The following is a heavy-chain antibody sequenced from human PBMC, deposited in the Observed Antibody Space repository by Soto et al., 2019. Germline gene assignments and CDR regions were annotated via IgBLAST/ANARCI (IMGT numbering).Heavy chain of an antibody. CDR3: AKDRYSGTYPTDFDY. Sequence: GGSLRLSCAGSGFTFSSYGIHWVRQAPGKGLEWVALISYDGGNEKYTESVKDRFTISRDDSHNVAYLQMSSLRTEDTAMYYCAKDRYSGTYPTDFDYWGQGSLITVSS. CDR1: GFTFSSYG. J-gene: IGHJ4*02. V-gene: IGHV3-30*18. CDR2: ISYDGGNE. D-gene: IGHD1-26*01.